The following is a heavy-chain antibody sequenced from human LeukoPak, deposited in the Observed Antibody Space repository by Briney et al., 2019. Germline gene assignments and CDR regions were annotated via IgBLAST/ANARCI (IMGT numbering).Heavy chain of an antibody. J-gene: IGHJ4*02. D-gene: IGHD4-23*01. CDR1: GFTFDDYA. Sequence: GRSMRLSCAASGFTFDDYAMHWVRQAPGKGLEWVSGISWNSGSIGYADSVKGRFTISRDNAKNSLYLQMNSLRAEDTALYYCAKDKARWYVGYCFDYWGQGTLVTVSS. V-gene: IGHV3-9*01. CDR3: AKDKARWYVGYCFDY. CDR2: ISWNSGSI.